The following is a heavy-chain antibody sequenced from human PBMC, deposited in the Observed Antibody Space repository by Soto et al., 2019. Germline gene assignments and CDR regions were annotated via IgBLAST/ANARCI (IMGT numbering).Heavy chain of an antibody. Sequence: QVQLVESGGGVVQPGRSLRLSCAASGFTFSSYGMHWVRQAPGKGLEWVAVIWYDGSNKYYADSVKGRFTISRDNSKKTLYLQMNSLRAEDTAVYYCARHPSGWPYYFDYWGQGTLVTVSS. V-gene: IGHV3-33*01. CDR1: GFTFSSYG. J-gene: IGHJ4*02. CDR3: ARHPSGWPYYFDY. D-gene: IGHD6-19*01. CDR2: IWYDGSNK.